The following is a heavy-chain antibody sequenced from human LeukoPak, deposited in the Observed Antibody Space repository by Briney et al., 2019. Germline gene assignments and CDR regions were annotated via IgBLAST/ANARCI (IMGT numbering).Heavy chain of an antibody. CDR3: ATINVPIGNY. CDR1: GYTFTDYY. Sequence: ASVKVSCKASGYTFTDYYIHWVRQAPGQGLEWVGWINPNTGGTNYAQKFQGWVTMTGDTSIDSAHMELSRLRSDDTAVYYCATINVPIGNYWGQGTLVTVSS. V-gene: IGHV1-2*04. CDR2: INPNTGGT. J-gene: IGHJ4*02. D-gene: IGHD1-26*01.